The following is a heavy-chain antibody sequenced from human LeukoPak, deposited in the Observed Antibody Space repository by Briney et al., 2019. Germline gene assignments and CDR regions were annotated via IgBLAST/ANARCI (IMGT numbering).Heavy chain of an antibody. CDR2: INPTGGST. J-gene: IGHJ4*02. CDR1: GYTFPSYF. Sequence: GASVKVSCKASGYTFPSYFMHWVRQAPGQGLEWMGIINPTGGSTTYAQRFQGRVTMTRDTSTSTVYMELSSLRSDDTAVYYCARDGYSSSWDWGQGTLVTVSS. D-gene: IGHD6-13*01. V-gene: IGHV1-46*01. CDR3: ARDGYSSSWD.